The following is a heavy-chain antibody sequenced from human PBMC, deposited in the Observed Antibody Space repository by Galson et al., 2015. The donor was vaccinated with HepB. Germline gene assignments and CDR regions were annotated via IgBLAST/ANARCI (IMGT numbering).Heavy chain of an antibody. V-gene: IGHV3-7*03. J-gene: IGHJ5*02. D-gene: IGHD6-19*01. Sequence: SLRLSCAASGFTFSSYWMSWVRQAPGKGLEWVANIKQDGSEKYYVDSVKGRFTISRDNAKNSLYLQMNSLRAEDTAVYYCASYTARIAVAGTFDHWFDPWGQGTLVTVSS. CDR3: ASYTARIAVAGTFDHWFDP. CDR1: GFTFSSYW. CDR2: IKQDGSEK.